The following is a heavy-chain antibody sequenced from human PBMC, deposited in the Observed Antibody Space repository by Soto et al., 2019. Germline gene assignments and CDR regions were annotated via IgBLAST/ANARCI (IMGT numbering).Heavy chain of an antibody. CDR3: ARDLGWWSDY. D-gene: IGHD2-15*01. V-gene: IGHV3-30*09. CDR1: GFTFSSYN. CDR2: ILHYGFNK. Sequence: TGGSLRLSCAASGFTFSSYNIHWVRQGPGKGLEKMATILHYGFNKYYADYVKSRFAISTDNSKQTGDLEMKSLRFEDTAVYYCARDLGWWSDYWGQGTLVTVSS. J-gene: IGHJ4*02.